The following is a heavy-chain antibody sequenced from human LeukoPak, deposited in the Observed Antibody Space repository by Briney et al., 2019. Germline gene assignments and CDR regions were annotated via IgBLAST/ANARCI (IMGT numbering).Heavy chain of an antibody. Sequence: GGSLRLSCAASGFTFDDYAMHWVRQAPGKGLEWVSGISWNSGSIGYADYVKGRFTISRDNAKNSLYLHMNSLRAEDTALYYCAKGPYGSGTNWFDPWGQGTLVTVS. CDR1: GFTFDDYA. V-gene: IGHV3-9*01. CDR3: AKGPYGSGTNWFDP. J-gene: IGHJ5*02. D-gene: IGHD3-10*01. CDR2: ISWNSGSI.